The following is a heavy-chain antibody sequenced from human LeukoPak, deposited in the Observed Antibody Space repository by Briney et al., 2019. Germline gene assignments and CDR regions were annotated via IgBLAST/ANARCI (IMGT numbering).Heavy chain of an antibody. CDR3: ARSLSTAGIDF. Sequence: SETLSLTCAVSGYSISTGRYWGWIRPPPGKGLEWIGSVYHSGTTYYNPSLKSRLTISVDTSNNKFSLNLRSVTAADTAVYYCARSLSTAGIDFWGQGTLVTVSS. CDR1: GYSISTGRY. J-gene: IGHJ4*02. V-gene: IGHV4-38-2*01. D-gene: IGHD2-2*01. CDR2: VYHSGTT.